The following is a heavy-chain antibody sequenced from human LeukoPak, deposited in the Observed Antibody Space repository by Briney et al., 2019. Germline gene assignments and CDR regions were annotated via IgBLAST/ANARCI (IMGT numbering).Heavy chain of an antibody. CDR2: INDSGSS. D-gene: IGHD1-14*01. Sequence: SETLSLTCAVYGGSFSGYYWTWIRQPPGKGLEWIGEINDSGSSDYNPSLKSRVTISVDTSKNQFSLKLNSVTAADMAAYYCVRPRPGGGWFDYWGQGTRVTVSS. CDR3: VRPRPGGGWFDY. V-gene: IGHV4-34*01. CDR1: GGSFSGYY. J-gene: IGHJ4*02.